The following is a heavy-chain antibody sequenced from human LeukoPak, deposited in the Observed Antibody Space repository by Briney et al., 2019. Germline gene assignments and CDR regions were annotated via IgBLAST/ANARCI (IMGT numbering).Heavy chain of an antibody. D-gene: IGHD3-10*01. J-gene: IGHJ4*02. CDR3: ARLSELLWFGEYPALDY. CDR2: IYPGESDT. Sequence: GESLKISCKGSGYSFTSYWIGWVRQMPGKGLEWMGIIYPGESDTRYSPSFQGQVTISADKSISTAYLQWSSLKASDTAMYYCARLSELLWFGEYPALDYWGQGTLVTVSS. V-gene: IGHV5-51*01. CDR1: GYSFTSYW.